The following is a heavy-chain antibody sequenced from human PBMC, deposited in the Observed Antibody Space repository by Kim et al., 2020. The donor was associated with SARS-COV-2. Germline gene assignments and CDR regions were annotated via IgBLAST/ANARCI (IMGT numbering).Heavy chain of an antibody. CDR1: GFTFSSYD. CDR3: ARGRFVSSSWYHREYYYYYYGMDV. V-gene: IGHV3-13*05. CDR2: IGTAGDP. Sequence: GGSLRLSCAASGFTFSSYDMHWVRQATGKGLEWVSAIGTAGDPYYPGSVKGRFTISRENAKNSLYLQMNSLRAGDTAVYYCARGRFVSSSWYHREYYYYYYGMDVWGQGTTVTVSS. J-gene: IGHJ6*02. D-gene: IGHD6-13*01.